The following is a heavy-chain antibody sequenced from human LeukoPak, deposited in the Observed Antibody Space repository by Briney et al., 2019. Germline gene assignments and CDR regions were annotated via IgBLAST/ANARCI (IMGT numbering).Heavy chain of an antibody. D-gene: IGHD6-13*01. CDR2: IYHSGST. V-gene: IGHV4-38-2*02. J-gene: IGHJ1*01. Sequence: PSETLSLTCTVSGYSISSGYYWGWIRQPPGKGLEWIGSIYHSGSTYYNPSPKSRVTISVDTSKNQFSLKLSSVTAADTAVYYCARDQGSSSNLQHWGQGTLVTVSS. CDR3: ARDQGSSSNLQH. CDR1: GYSISSGYY.